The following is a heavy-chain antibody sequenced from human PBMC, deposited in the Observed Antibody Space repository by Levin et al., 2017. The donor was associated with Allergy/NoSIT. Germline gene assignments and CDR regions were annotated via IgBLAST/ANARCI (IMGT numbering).Heavy chain of an antibody. CDR1: GGSISSSSYY. CDR3: ARPSRSGSYRLDDY. J-gene: IGHJ4*02. CDR2: IYYSGST. D-gene: IGHD3-10*01. Sequence: SETLSLTCTVSGGSISSSSYYWGWIRQPPGKGLEWIGRIYYSGSTYYNPSLKSRVTISVDTSKNQFSLKLSSVTAADTAVYYCARPSRSGSYRLDDYWGQGTLVTVSS. V-gene: IGHV4-39*01.